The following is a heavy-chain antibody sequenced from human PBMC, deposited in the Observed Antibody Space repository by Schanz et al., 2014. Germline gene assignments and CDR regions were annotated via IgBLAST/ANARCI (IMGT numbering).Heavy chain of an antibody. Sequence: QLQLRESGPGLVKPSQTLSLTCSVSGGSISSGAYYWSWIRQHPGKGLGWIGYIYYTGSTYYNPSLKSRVTISVDTSKNQFSLMLTSVTAADTAVYFCARHGGYYDVLNSFDIWGQGTLVTVSS. CDR2: IYYTGST. D-gene: IGHD3-16*01. V-gene: IGHV4-31*03. CDR3: ARHGGYYDVLNSFDI. CDR1: GGSISSGAYY. J-gene: IGHJ5*02.